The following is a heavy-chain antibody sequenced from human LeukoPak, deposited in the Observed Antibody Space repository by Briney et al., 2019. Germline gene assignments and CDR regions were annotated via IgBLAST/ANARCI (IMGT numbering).Heavy chain of an antibody. D-gene: IGHD3-10*01. V-gene: IGHV1-18*01. J-gene: IGHJ4*02. CDR3: ARDPNRYDYGSGSYFDY. CDR1: GYTFTSYG. CDR2: ISAYNGNT. Sequence: GASVKVSCKASGYTFTSYGIRWVPQAPGQGLEWLGWISAYNGNTNYAQKLQGRVTMTTDTSTSTAYMDLRSLRSDDTAVYYCARDPNRYDYGSGSYFDYWGQGTLVTVSS.